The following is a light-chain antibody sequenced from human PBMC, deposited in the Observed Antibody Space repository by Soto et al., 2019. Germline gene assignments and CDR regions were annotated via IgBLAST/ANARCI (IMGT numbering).Light chain of an antibody. Sequence: IGLTLSPATLSLSPGERATLSCRASQSVSSYLAWYQQKPGQAPRLLIYDASNRATGIPARFSGSGSGTDFTLTISSLEPEDFAVYYCQQRSNWPPWPFGQGTKV. CDR1: QSVSSY. CDR2: DAS. CDR3: QQRSNWPPWP. V-gene: IGKV3-11*01. J-gene: IGKJ1*01.